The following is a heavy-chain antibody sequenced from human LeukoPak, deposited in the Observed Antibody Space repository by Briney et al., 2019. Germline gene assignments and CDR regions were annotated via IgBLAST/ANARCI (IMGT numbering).Heavy chain of an antibody. CDR2: IYYSGST. Sequence: SETLSLTCSVSGGSISSYYWSWIRQPPGKGLEWIGYIYYSGSTNYNPSLKSRVTISVDTSKNQFSLKLSSVTAADTAVYYCARDSGRWYYGMDVWGQGTTVTVSS. CDR3: ARDSGRWYYGMDV. V-gene: IGHV4-59*01. CDR1: GGSISSYY. J-gene: IGHJ6*02. D-gene: IGHD3-16*02.